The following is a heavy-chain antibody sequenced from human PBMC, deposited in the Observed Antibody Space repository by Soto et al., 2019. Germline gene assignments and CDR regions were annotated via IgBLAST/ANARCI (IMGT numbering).Heavy chain of an antibody. CDR3: ARLRTYCSGGSCYGDAFDI. D-gene: IGHD2-15*01. CDR1: GGSISSYY. V-gene: IGHV4-59*01. Sequence: SETLSLTCTVSGGSISSYYWSWIRQPPGKRLEWIGYIYYSGSTNYNPSLKSRVTISVDTSKNQFSLKLSSVTAADTAVYYCARLRTYCSGGSCYGDAFDIWGQGTMVTVSS. J-gene: IGHJ3*02. CDR2: IYYSGST.